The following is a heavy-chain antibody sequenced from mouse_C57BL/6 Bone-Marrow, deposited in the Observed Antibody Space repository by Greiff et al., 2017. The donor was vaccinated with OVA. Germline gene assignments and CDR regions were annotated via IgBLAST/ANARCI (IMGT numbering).Heavy chain of an antibody. CDR1: GFTFSSYG. V-gene: IGHV5-6*02. D-gene: IGHD2-4*01. CDR2: ISSGGSYT. CDR3: ARRYDYDDWYFDV. Sequence: EVKLVESGGDLVKPGGSLKLSCAASGFTFSSYGMSWVRQTPDKRLEWVATISSGGSYTYYPDRVKGRFTISRDNAKNTLYLQMSSLKSEDTAMYYCARRYDYDDWYFDVWGTGTTVTVSS. J-gene: IGHJ1*03.